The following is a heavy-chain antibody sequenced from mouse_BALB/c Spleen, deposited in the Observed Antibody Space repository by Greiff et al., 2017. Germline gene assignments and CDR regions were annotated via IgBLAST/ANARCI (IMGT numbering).Heavy chain of an antibody. CDR2: IDPETGGT. V-gene: IGHV1-15*01. Sequence: QVQLQQSGAELVRPGASVTLSCKASGYTFTDYEMHWVKQTPVHGLEWIGAIDPETGGTAYNQKFKGKATLTADKSSSTAYMELRSLTSEDSAVYYCTRDGYSDYWGQGTTLTVSS. CDR3: TRDGYSDY. J-gene: IGHJ2*01. D-gene: IGHD2-3*01. CDR1: GYTFTDYE.